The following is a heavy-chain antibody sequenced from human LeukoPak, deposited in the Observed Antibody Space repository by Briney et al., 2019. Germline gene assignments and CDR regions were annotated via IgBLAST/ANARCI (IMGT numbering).Heavy chain of an antibody. CDR1: GFTISNYW. V-gene: IGHV3-7*01. CDR2: IKQDGSAE. J-gene: IGHJ4*02. CDR3: ARDPFDY. Sequence: PGGSLRLSCAVSGFTISNYWMSWVRQAPGKGLEWVATIKQDGSAEFYVDSVKGRFTISRDSAKNSLYLQMNSLRDDDTAVYYCARDPFDYWGQGTLVTVSS.